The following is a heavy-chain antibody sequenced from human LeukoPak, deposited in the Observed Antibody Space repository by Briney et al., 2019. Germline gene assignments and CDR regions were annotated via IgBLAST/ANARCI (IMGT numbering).Heavy chain of an antibody. J-gene: IGHJ1*01. CDR1: GYTFTSYG. Sequence: ASVKVSCKASGYTFTSYGISWVRRAPGQGLEWMGWISAYNGNTNYAQKLQGRVTMTTDTSTSTAYMELRSLRSDDTAVYYCARDGPTNYGDYTEYFQHWGQGTLVTVSS. D-gene: IGHD4-17*01. CDR2: ISAYNGNT. V-gene: IGHV1-18*01. CDR3: ARDGPTNYGDYTEYFQH.